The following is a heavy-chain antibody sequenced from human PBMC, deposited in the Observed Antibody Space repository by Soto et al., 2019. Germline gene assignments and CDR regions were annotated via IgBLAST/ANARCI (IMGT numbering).Heavy chain of an antibody. Sequence: EVQLVESGGGLVQPGRSLRLSCAASGFTFDDYAMHWVRQAPGKGLEWVSGISWNSGSIGYADSVKGRFTISRDNAKNSLYLQMNSLRAEDTALYYCAKEGYSSSWYSDAFDIWGQGTMVTVSS. CDR3: AKEGYSSSWYSDAFDI. CDR1: GFTFDDYA. J-gene: IGHJ3*02. CDR2: ISWNSGSI. D-gene: IGHD6-13*01. V-gene: IGHV3-9*01.